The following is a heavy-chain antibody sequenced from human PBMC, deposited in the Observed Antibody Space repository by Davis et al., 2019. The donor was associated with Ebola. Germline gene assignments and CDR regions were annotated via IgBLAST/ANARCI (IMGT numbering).Heavy chain of an antibody. CDR3: AKQPSGYYFDY. J-gene: IGHJ4*02. CDR1: GGSISSYY. Sequence: PSETLSLTCTVSGGSISSYYWSWIRQPPGKGLEWIGSIYYSGSTYYNPSLKSRVTISVDTSKNQFSLKLSSVTAADTAVYYCAKQPSGYYFDYWGQGTLVTVSS. CDR2: IYYSGST. V-gene: IGHV4-59*08. D-gene: IGHD3-10*01.